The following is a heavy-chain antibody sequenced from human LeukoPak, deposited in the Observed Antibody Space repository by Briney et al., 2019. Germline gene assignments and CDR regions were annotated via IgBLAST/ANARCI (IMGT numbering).Heavy chain of an antibody. Sequence: SETLSLTCTVSGGSISSYYWSWLRQPAGRGREWIGRIYTSESTNYNPSLKSRVTISVDTSKNQFSLKLSSVTAADTAVYYCAKDPLDFWSGYSGWGQGTLVTVSA. V-gene: IGHV4-4*07. J-gene: IGHJ4*02. CDR1: GGSISSYY. CDR2: IYTSEST. CDR3: AKDPLDFWSGYSG. D-gene: IGHD3-3*01.